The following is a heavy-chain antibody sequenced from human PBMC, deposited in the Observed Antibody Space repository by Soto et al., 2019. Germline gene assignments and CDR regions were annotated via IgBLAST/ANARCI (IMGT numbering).Heavy chain of an antibody. D-gene: IGHD6-6*01. Sequence: QVQLVQSGAEVRKPGASVKVSCKASGYTFTSYAMHWVRQAPGQRLEWMGWINAGNGNTKYSQKFQGRVTITRDTSASTAYMELSCLRSEDTAVYYCATGWTRGLVWHYGMDVWGQGTTVTVSS. V-gene: IGHV1-3*01. J-gene: IGHJ6*02. CDR2: INAGNGNT. CDR1: GYTFTSYA. CDR3: ATGWTRGLVWHYGMDV.